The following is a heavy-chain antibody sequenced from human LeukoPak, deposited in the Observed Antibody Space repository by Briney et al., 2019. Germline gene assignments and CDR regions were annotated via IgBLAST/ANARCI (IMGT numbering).Heavy chain of an antibody. V-gene: IGHV3-20*04. CDR1: GFNFHDHA. CDR2: IHWNVDIT. Sequence: RPGGSLRLSCAASGFNFHDHAMSWFRHVPGKGPEWVSTIHWNVDITTYADSVKGRFTISRDNAKSSLYLQMNSLRAEDTAFYYCARDRVAMAGKAYFGYWGQGTLVTVSS. J-gene: IGHJ4*02. D-gene: IGHD6-19*01. CDR3: ARDRVAMAGKAYFGY.